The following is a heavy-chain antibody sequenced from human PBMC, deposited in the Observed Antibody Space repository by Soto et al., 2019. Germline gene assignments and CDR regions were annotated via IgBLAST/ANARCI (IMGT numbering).Heavy chain of an antibody. D-gene: IGHD3-22*01. J-gene: IGHJ6*02. CDR3: ATRYYYDSSGYSYYYYGMDV. CDR2: IDPSDSYT. Sequence: GESLKISCKGSGYSFTSYWISWVRQMPGKGLEWMGRIDPSDSYTNYSPSFQGHVTISADKSISTAFLHWSSLKASDTAMYYCATRYYYDSSGYSYYYYGMDVWGQGNTVTVSS. V-gene: IGHV5-10-1*01. CDR1: GYSFTSYW.